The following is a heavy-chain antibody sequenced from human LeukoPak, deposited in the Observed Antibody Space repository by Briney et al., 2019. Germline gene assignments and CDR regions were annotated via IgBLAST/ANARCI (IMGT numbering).Heavy chain of an antibody. CDR2: IRYDGSNK. Sequence: GGSLRLSCAASGFTFSSYGMHWVRQAPGKGLEWVAFIRYDGSNKYYADSVKGRFTISRDNSKNTLYLQMSSLRAEDTAVYYCAKDVTTIASNFDYWGQGTLVTVSS. CDR1: GFTFSSYG. J-gene: IGHJ4*02. CDR3: AKDVTTIASNFDY. V-gene: IGHV3-30*02. D-gene: IGHD4-11*01.